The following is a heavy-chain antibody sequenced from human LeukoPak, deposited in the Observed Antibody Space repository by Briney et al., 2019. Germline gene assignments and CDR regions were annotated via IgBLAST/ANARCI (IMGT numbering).Heavy chain of an antibody. CDR2: IYHSGST. J-gene: IGHJ4*02. CDR3: ARRDYVWGSYRS. CDR1: GGSISSSNW. V-gene: IGHV4-4*02. D-gene: IGHD3-16*02. Sequence: PSETLSLTCAVSGGSISSSNWWNWVRQPPGQGLEWIGEIYHSGSTNYNPSLKSRVTMSVDKSKNQFSLKLSSVTAADTAVYYCARRDYVWGSYRSWGQGTLVTVSS.